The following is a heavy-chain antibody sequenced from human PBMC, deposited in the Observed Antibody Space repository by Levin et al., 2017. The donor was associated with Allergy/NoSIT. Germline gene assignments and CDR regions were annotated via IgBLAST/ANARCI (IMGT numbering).Heavy chain of an antibody. CDR1: GGSISDDSYY. CDR2: IYYDGSA. CDR3: AGEPNSPYYYHYGLDV. Sequence: SETLSLTCTVSGGSISDDSYYWAWVRQPPGKGLEWVGSIYYDGSAYYNPSLKTRLTISADTSKNQFSLRVNSVIAADTAVYYCAGEPNSPYYYHYGLDVWGPGTTVTVSS. V-gene: IGHV4-39*07. J-gene: IGHJ6*02. D-gene: IGHD2/OR15-2a*01.